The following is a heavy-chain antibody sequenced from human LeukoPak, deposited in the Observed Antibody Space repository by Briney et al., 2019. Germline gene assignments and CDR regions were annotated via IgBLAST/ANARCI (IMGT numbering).Heavy chain of an antibody. CDR2: ISGSSGLT. J-gene: IGHJ4*02. CDR3: ARRGESASYGDYRFDY. V-gene: IGHV3-23*01. CDR1: GFTFSSYA. D-gene: IGHD4-17*01. Sequence: GRSLRLSCAASGFTFSSYAMSWVRQAPGRGLEWVSAISGSSGLTYYADSVKGRFTISRDNSKNTLFLQMNSLRAEDTAVYYCARRGESASYGDYRFDYWGQGTLVTVSS.